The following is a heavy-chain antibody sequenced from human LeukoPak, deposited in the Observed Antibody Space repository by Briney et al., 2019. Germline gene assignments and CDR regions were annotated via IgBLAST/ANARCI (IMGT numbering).Heavy chain of an antibody. CDR1: GFTVSSNY. CDR3: AKGLYDILTGAPDY. Sequence: GGSLRLSCAASGFTVSSNYMNWVRQAPGKGLEWVSVIYSGGSTYYADSVKGRFTISRDNSKNTLDLQMNGLRAEDTALYYCAKGLYDILTGAPDYWGQGTLVTVSS. D-gene: IGHD3-9*01. CDR2: IYSGGST. J-gene: IGHJ4*02. V-gene: IGHV3-53*05.